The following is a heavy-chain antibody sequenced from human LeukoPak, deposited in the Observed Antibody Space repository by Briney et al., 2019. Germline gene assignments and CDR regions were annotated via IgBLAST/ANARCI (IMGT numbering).Heavy chain of an antibody. CDR2: ISYDGSNK. J-gene: IGHJ6*02. CDR1: GFTFSSYA. V-gene: IGHV3-30-3*01. Sequence: GGSLRLSRAASGFTFSSYAMHWVRQAPGKGLEWVAVISYDGSNKYYADSVKGRFTISRDNSKNTLYLQMNSLRAEDTAVYYCARDPYYDILTGYYSGGAYYGMDVWGQGTTVTVSS. D-gene: IGHD3-9*01. CDR3: ARDPYYDILTGYYSGGAYYGMDV.